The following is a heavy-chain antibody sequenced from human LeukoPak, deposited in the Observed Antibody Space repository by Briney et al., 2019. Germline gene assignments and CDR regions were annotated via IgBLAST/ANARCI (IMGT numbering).Heavy chain of an antibody. CDR3: ARAGFYASVNQYYYYYYMDV. CDR2: IYHSGST. Sequence: SETLSLTCTVSGGSISSGGYYWSWIRQPPGKGLEWIGYIYHSGSTCYNPSLKSRVTTSIDTSKNQFSLKVTSVTAADAAVYYCARAGFYASVNQYYYYYYMDVWGTGTTVTVSS. D-gene: IGHD2/OR15-2a*01. CDR1: GGSISSGGYY. J-gene: IGHJ6*03. V-gene: IGHV4-61*08.